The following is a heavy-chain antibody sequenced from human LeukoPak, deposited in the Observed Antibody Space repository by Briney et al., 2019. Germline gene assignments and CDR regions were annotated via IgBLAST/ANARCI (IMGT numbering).Heavy chain of an antibody. J-gene: IGHJ6*03. Sequence: SKTLSLTSAVPHDSISSGYHWAWIRKPPGKGLEWIGSISRIGSTYYSPSLKGRVTISVDSSKNEFSLNLSSVTAADTAVYYCARGYIGNSGRYYYYYMDVWGKGTTVTVSS. CDR2: ISRIGST. D-gene: IGHD1-26*01. V-gene: IGHV4-38-2*01. CDR1: HDSISSGYH. CDR3: ARGYIGNSGRYYYYYMDV.